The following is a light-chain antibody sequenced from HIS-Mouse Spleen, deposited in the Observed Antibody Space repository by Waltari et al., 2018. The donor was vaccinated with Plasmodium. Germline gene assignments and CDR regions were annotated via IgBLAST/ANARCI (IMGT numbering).Light chain of an antibody. CDR1: GFPTQY. CDR3: QSADSSGTYRV. V-gene: IGLV3-25*03. Sequence: SYDLTQPPSVSVSPGRTARNTCSGDGFPTQYAYWYQQKPGKAPALVIYQDSERPSGIPERVSGSSSGTTVTLTISGSQVEDEADYYCQSADSSGTYRVFGGGATLTVL. J-gene: IGLJ3*02. CDR2: QDS.